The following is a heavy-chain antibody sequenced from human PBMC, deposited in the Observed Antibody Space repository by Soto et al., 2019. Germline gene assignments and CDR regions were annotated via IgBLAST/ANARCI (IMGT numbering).Heavy chain of an antibody. J-gene: IGHJ6*02. CDR3: ARDGSDSYGLDV. CDR1: CGSIISYY. Sequence: ASETLSLTCTFSCGSIISYYWSWIRQSAGKGLEWIGRIYNGGNTQYNPSLKSRVTMSADTSKNQFSLRLNSVTAADTAVYYCARDGSDSYGLDVWGQGTTVTVSS. CDR2: IYNGGNT. D-gene: IGHD5-18*01. V-gene: IGHV4-4*07.